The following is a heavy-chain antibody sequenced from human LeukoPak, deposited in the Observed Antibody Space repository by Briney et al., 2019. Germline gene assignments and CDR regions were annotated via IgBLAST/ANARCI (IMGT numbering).Heavy chain of an antibody. Sequence: ASVKVSCKASGYTFTSYDISWVRQAPGQGLEWMGWISTYKGNTNFAQKLQGRVTMTTDTSTSTAYMELGGLRSDDSAVYYCATTAKGYCTSTSCLSSFGPWGQGTLVTVSS. V-gene: IGHV1-18*01. CDR1: GYTFTSYD. CDR3: ATTAKGYCTSTSCLSSFGP. CDR2: ISTYKGNT. J-gene: IGHJ5*02. D-gene: IGHD2-2*01.